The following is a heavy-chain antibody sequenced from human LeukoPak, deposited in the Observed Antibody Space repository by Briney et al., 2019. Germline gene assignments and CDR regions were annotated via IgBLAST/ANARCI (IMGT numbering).Heavy chain of an antibody. V-gene: IGHV4-39*01. CDR3: ARQSPAYSSSWYAPYHSGLDV. CDR2: IYYSGST. J-gene: IGHJ6*02. D-gene: IGHD6-13*01. CDR1: GGSISIYY. Sequence: SETLSLTCTVSGGSISIYYWAWIRQPPGKGLEWIGIIYYSGSTYYNPSLKSRVTISVDTSKNQFSLNLNSVTAADTAVYYCARQSPAYSSSWYAPYHSGLDVWGQGTTVTASS.